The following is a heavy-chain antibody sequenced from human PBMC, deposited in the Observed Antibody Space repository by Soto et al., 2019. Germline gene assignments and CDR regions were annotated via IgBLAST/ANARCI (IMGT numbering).Heavy chain of an antibody. Sequence: PSETLSLTCTVSGGSISSGGYYWNWIRQHPGKGLEWIGYIYYIGSTYYNPSLKSRVTISLDTSKNQFSLKLSSVTAADTAVHYCARRGSGSYSDYWGQGTLVTVSS. V-gene: IGHV4-31*03. CDR2: IYYIGST. J-gene: IGHJ4*02. CDR1: GGSISSGGYY. D-gene: IGHD3-10*01. CDR3: ARRGSGSYSDY.